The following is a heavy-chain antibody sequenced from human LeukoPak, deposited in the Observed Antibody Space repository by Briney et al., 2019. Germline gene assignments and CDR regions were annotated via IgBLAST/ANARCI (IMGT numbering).Heavy chain of an antibody. V-gene: IGHV3-21*01. Sequence: GGSLRLSRAASGFTFSSYSMNWVRQAPGKGLEWVSSISSSSSYIYYADSVKGRFTISRDNAKNSLYLQMNSLRAEDTAVYYCAGYCSGGSCYDWGQGTLVTVSS. CDR1: GFTFSSYS. CDR3: AGYCSGGSCYD. D-gene: IGHD2-15*01. CDR2: ISSSSSYI. J-gene: IGHJ4*02.